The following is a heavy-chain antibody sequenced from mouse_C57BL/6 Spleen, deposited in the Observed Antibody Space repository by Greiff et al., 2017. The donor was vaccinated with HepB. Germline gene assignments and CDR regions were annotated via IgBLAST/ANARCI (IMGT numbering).Heavy chain of an antibody. V-gene: IGHV5-16*01. CDR1: GFTFSDYY. CDR3: AREDWDGGYFDV. Sequence: EVQRVESEGGLVQPGSSMKLSCTASGFTFSDYYMAWVRQVPEKGLEWVANINYDGSSTYYLDSLKSRFIISRDNAKNILYLQMSSLKSEDTATYYCAREDWDGGYFDVWGTGTTVTVSS. CDR2: INYDGSST. D-gene: IGHD4-1*01. J-gene: IGHJ1*03.